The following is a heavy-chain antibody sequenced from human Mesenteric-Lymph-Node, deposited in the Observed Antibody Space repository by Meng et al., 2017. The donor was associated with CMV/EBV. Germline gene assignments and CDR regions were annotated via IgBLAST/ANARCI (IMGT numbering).Heavy chain of an antibody. J-gene: IGHJ4*02. CDR3: ARWYGGSPGGYYDSSGYYGIDY. D-gene: IGHD3-22*01. V-gene: IGHV1-18*01. CDR1: GYTFTSYG. Sequence: ASVKVSCKASGYTFTSYGISWVRQAPGQGLEWMGWISAYNGNTNYAQKLQGRVTMTTDTSTSTDYMELRSLRSDDTAVYYCARWYGGSPGGYYDSSGYYGIDYWGQGTLVTVSS. CDR2: ISAYNGNT.